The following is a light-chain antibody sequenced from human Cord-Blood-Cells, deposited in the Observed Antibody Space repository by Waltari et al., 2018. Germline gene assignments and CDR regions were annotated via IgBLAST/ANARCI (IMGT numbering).Light chain of an antibody. CDR3: SSYTSSSTWV. CDR1: SSDVGGYNY. V-gene: IGLV2-14*01. J-gene: IGLJ3*02. Sequence: QSALTHPASVSGSPGQSITISCTGTSSDVGGYNYLSWYQQHPGKAPKLMIYAVSTRPSGVSNRFSGSKSGNTASLTISGLQAEDEADYYCSSYTSSSTWVFGGGTKLTVL. CDR2: AVS.